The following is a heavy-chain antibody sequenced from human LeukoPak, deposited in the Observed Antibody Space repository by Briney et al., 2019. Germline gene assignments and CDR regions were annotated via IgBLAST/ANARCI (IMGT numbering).Heavy chain of an antibody. J-gene: IGHJ4*02. Sequence: PSQTLSLTCTVSGGSLSSGGYYWSWIRQPPGKGLEWIGYIYHSGSTYYNPSLKSRVTISVDRSKNQFSLKLSSLTAADTAVYYCARVGGSDFGVVQTLDYWGQGTLVTVSS. CDR3: ARVGGSDFGVVQTLDY. CDR2: IYHSGST. CDR1: GGSLSSGGYY. D-gene: IGHD3-3*01. V-gene: IGHV4-30-2*01.